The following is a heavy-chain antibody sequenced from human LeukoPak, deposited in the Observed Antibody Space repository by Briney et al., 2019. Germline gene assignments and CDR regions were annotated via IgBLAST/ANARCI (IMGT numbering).Heavy chain of an antibody. CDR1: GYTFSSYD. D-gene: IGHD3-22*01. Sequence: SVKVSCKASGYTFSSYDINWVRQAPGQGLEWMGGIIPIFGTANYAQKFQGRVTITADESTSTAYMELSSLRSEDTAVYYCARLAYYDSSGPINYFDYWGQGTLVTVSS. CDR3: ARLAYYDSSGPINYFDY. J-gene: IGHJ4*02. CDR2: IIPIFGTA. V-gene: IGHV1-69*13.